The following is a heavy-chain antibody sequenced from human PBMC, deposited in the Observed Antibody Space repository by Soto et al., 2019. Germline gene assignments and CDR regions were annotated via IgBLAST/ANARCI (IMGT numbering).Heavy chain of an antibody. D-gene: IGHD4-17*01. CDR2: IYRGGST. CDR1: GFTVSSNY. V-gene: IGHV3-53*01. Sequence: GGSLRLSCAASGFTVSSNYMSWVRQAPGKGLEWVSVIYRGGSTYYADSVKGRFTISRDNSNNTLYLQMNSLRAEDTAVYYWASQKNINYGDLNWYFDLWGRGTLVTVSS. J-gene: IGHJ2*01. CDR3: ASQKNINYGDLNWYFDL.